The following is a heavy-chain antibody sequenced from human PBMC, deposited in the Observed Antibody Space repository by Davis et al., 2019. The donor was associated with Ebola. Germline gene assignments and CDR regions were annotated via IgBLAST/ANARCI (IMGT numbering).Heavy chain of an antibody. CDR3: AEIYWVRYGMDV. CDR1: GFTFSGYA. CDR2: ISYDGSNK. J-gene: IGHJ6*02. Sequence: GESLKIPCLASGFTFSGYAMHWVRQAPGKGLEWVAVISYDGSNKYYADSVKGRFTISRDNSQNTLSLQMNSLRAEDTAVYYCAEIYWVRYGMDVWGQGTTVTVSS. V-gene: IGHV3-30*04. D-gene: IGHD2-8*02.